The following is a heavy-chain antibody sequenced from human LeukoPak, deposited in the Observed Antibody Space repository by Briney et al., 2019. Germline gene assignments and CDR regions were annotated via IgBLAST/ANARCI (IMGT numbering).Heavy chain of an antibody. CDR3: ARGGGSSWYNY. V-gene: IGHV4-34*01. CDR2: INHSGST. D-gene: IGHD6-13*01. Sequence: SETLSLTCAVYGVPFSGYYWSWIRQPPGKGLEWIGEINHSGSTNYNPSLKSRVTISVDTSKNQFSLKLSSVTAADTAVYYCARGGGSSWYNYWGQGTLVTVSS. CDR1: GVPFSGYY. J-gene: IGHJ4*02.